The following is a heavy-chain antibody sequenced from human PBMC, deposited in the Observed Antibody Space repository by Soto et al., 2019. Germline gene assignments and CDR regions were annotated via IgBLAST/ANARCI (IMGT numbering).Heavy chain of an antibody. CDR1: GYTFINYY. V-gene: IGHV1-2*02. CDR3: ARPPGYISDWYYFDL. D-gene: IGHD3-9*01. J-gene: IGHJ4*02. CDR2: ISPKSGGT. Sequence: ASVKVSCKASGYTFINYYMHGVRQARLQGCDWMGRISPKSGGTNYAQKFQGRVSMTWDTSLKTAYMELSSLMSEDTAVHYCARPPGYISDWYYFDLWGQGTQVTVSS.